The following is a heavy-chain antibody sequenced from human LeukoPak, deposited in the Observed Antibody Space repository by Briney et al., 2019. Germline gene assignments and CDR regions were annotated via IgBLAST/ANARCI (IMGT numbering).Heavy chain of an antibody. CDR1: GGTFSSYA. V-gene: IGHV1-69*13. CDR3: ARGWLSETTVVAPYNY. Sequence: SVKVSCKASGGTFSSYAISWVRQAPGQGLEWMGGIIPIFGTANYAQKFQGRVTITAVESMSTAYMELSSLRSEDTAVYYCARGWLSETTVVAPYNYWGQGTLVTVSS. J-gene: IGHJ4*02. D-gene: IGHD4-23*01. CDR2: IIPIFGTA.